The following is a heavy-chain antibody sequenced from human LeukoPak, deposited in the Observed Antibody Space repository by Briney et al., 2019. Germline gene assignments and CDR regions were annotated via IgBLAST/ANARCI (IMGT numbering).Heavy chain of an antibody. CDR2: ISSSSSTI. CDR3: ARDTTSGWYGGPFDY. V-gene: IGHV3-48*02. J-gene: IGHJ4*02. Sequence: GGSLRLSCAASGFTFSSYSMNWVRQAPGKGLEWVSYISSSSSTIYYADSVKGRFTIPRDNAKNSLYLQMNSLRDEDTAVYYCARDTTSGWYGGPFDYWGQGTLVTVSS. CDR1: GFTFSSYS. D-gene: IGHD6-19*01.